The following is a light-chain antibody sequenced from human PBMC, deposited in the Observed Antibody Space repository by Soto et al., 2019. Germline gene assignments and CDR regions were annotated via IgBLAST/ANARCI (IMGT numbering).Light chain of an antibody. CDR1: QGIRSD. CDR2: AAS. V-gene: IGKV1-6*01. J-gene: IGKJ1*01. CDR3: LQDYNYPRT. Sequence: AIQMTQSPSSLSASVGDRVTITCRASQGIRSDLGWYQQKPGKAPNLLIYAASSLHSGVPSRFSGSGSGTDFTLTITGLQPEDSATYYCLQDYNYPRTFGQGTKVEIK.